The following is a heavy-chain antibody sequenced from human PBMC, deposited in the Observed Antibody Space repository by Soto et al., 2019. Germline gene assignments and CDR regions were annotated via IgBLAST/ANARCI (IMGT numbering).Heavy chain of an antibody. CDR2: ISGSGGST. CDR1: GFTFSSYA. D-gene: IGHD3-3*01. CDR3: LKDVIWSGYYIGYYYYMDV. J-gene: IGHJ6*03. Sequence: GGSLRLSCAASGFTFSSYAMSWVRQAPGKGLEWVSAISGSGGSTYYADSVKGRFTISRDNSKNTLYLQMNSLRSEDTAVYFCLKDVIWSGYYIGYYYYMDVWGKGTTVTVSS. V-gene: IGHV3-23*01.